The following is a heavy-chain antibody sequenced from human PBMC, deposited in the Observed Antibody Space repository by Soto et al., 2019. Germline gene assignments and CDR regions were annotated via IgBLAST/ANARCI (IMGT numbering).Heavy chain of an antibody. CDR2: IIPILGIA. D-gene: IGHD4-17*01. Sequence: SVKVSCKASGGTFSSYTISWVRQAPGQGLEWMGRIIPILGIANYAQKFQGRVTITADKSTSTAYMELRSLRSEDTAVYYCARDRDYGDVDAFDIWGQGTMVTVSS. CDR1: GGTFSSYT. J-gene: IGHJ3*02. V-gene: IGHV1-69*04. CDR3: ARDRDYGDVDAFDI.